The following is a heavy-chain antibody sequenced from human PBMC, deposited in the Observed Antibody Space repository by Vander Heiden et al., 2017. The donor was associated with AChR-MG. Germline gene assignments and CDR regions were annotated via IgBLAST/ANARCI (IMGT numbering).Heavy chain of an antibody. CDR1: GFTFSSYG. J-gene: IGHJ4*02. Sequence: QVQLVESGGGVVQPGRSLRLSCAASGFTFSSYGLHRVRQAPGKGLEWVAVRSYDGSNKYYADSVKGRVTISRDNSKNTLYRQMNSLRAEDTAVYYCAKDGGNDCWSGYYGAFDYWGQGTLVTVSS. CDR3: AKDGGNDCWSGYYGAFDY. CDR2: RSYDGSNK. D-gene: IGHD3-3*01. V-gene: IGHV3-30*18.